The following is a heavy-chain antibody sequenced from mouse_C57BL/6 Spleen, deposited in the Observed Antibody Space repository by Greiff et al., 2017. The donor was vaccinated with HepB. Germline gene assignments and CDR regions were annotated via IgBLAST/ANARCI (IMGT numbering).Heavy chain of an antibody. D-gene: IGHD2-4*01. Sequence: QVQLKQSGAELVRPGTSVKMSCKASGYTFTNYWIGWAKQRPGHGLEWIGDIYPGGGYTNYNEKFKGKATLTADKSSSTAYMQFSSLTSEASAIYYCARSTYYDYVDGYYFDYWGQGTTLTVSS. J-gene: IGHJ2*01. CDR3: ARSTYYDYVDGYYFDY. V-gene: IGHV1-63*01. CDR2: IYPGGGYT. CDR1: GYTFTNYW.